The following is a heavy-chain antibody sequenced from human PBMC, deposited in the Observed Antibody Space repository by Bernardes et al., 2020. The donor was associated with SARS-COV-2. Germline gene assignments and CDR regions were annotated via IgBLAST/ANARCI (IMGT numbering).Heavy chain of an antibody. CDR1: GVSITSNSYY. J-gene: IGHJ1*01. CDR3: VQTTAETLAEYFHR. Sequence: SETLSLTCAVSGVSITSNSYYWAWIRQPAGRGLEWIGRIYTSGITKYNPSLRSRVTISMDTSKNQFSLKLSSVTAADTAVYYCVQTTAETLAEYFHRWGQGTLVTVSS. CDR2: IYTSGIT. V-gene: IGHV4-61*02. D-gene: IGHD1-1*01.